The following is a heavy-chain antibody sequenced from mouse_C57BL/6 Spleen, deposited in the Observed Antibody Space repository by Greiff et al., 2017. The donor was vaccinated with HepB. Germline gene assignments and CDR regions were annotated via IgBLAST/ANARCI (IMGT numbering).Heavy chain of an antibody. Sequence: EVNLVESEGGLVQPGSSMKLSCTASGFTFSDYYMAWVRQVPEKGLEWVANINYDGSSTYYLDSLKSRFIISRDNAKNILYLQMSSLKSEDTATYYCARGSSHWYFDVWGTGTTVTVSS. CDR3: ARGSSHWYFDV. V-gene: IGHV5-16*01. J-gene: IGHJ1*03. CDR2: INYDGSST. D-gene: IGHD1-1*01. CDR1: GFTFSDYY.